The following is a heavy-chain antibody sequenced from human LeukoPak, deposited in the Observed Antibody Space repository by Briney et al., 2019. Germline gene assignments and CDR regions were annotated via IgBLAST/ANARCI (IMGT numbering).Heavy chain of an antibody. D-gene: IGHD5-18*01. J-gene: IGHJ4*02. Sequence: GGSLRLSCAASGFTFSNYAMSWVRQAPGKGLEWVSAISGSGGSTYYADSVKGRFTISRDNSKNTLYLQMSSLRAEDTAVYYCAKDGPWIQLWTGGAYYFDYWGQGTLVTVSS. V-gene: IGHV3-23*01. CDR1: GFTFSNYA. CDR2: ISGSGGST. CDR3: AKDGPWIQLWTGGAYYFDY.